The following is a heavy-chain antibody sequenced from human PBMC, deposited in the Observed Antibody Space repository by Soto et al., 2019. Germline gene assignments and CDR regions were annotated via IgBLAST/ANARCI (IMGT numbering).Heavy chain of an antibody. CDR2: INQDGSEE. V-gene: IGHV3-7*01. CDR1: GFTFSSYW. CDR3: ARDRDCNGGTCFSEGVH. J-gene: IGHJ4*02. D-gene: IGHD2-15*01. Sequence: EVQLVESGGGLVQPGGSLRLSCAASGFTFSSYWMTWVRQAPGKGLEWVANINQDGSEEFYVDSVKGRFTISRDNAKSALYLQITSLRAEDTAVYYCARDRDCNGGTCFSEGVHWGQGTLVTVSS.